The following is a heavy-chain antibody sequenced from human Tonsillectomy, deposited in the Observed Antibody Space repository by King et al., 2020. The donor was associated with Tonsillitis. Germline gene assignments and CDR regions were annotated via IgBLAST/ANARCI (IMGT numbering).Heavy chain of an antibody. D-gene: IGHD5-24*01. CDR3: ARSPKLAFDI. CDR2: INHSGST. Sequence: VQLQQWGAGLLKPSETLSLTCAVYGGSFSGYYWSWIRQPPGKGLEWIGEINHSGSTNYNPSLESRVTISVDTSKNQFFLKLSSVTAADTAVYYCARSPKLAFDIWGQGTMVTVSS. J-gene: IGHJ3*02. CDR1: GGSFSGYY. V-gene: IGHV4-34*01.